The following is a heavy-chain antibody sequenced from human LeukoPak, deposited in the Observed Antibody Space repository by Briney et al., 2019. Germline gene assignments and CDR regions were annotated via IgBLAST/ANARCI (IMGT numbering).Heavy chain of an antibody. Sequence: PETLSLTCTVSGYSIRTDYYWGWIRQPPGKGPQWIGTINKSGNTYYNPSLRSRVTISVDTSKNQFSLKLSSVTAADTAVYYCARLRWDNYYDSSGYRPYFDYWGQGTLVTVSS. CDR3: ARLRWDNYYDSSGYRPYFDY. V-gene: IGHV4-38-2*02. CDR2: INKSGNT. J-gene: IGHJ4*02. D-gene: IGHD3-22*01. CDR1: GYSIRTDYY.